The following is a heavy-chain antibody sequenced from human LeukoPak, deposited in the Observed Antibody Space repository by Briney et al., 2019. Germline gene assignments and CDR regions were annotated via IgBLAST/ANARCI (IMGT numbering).Heavy chain of an antibody. CDR3: ARSTYYYDLSYYCGMDV. V-gene: IGHV4-59*01. CDR1: GGSISSYY. J-gene: IGHJ6*02. CDR2: IYYSGST. Sequence: SETLSLTCTVSGGSISSYYWSWIRQPPGKGLEWIGYIYYSGSTNYNPSLKSRVTISVDTSKNQFSLKLSSVTAADTAVYYCARSTYYYDLSYYCGMDVWGQGTTVTVSS. D-gene: IGHD3-22*01.